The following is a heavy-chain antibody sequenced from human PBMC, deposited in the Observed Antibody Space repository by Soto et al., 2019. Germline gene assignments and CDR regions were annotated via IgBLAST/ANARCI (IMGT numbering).Heavy chain of an antibody. CDR3: AKPPLTAAGFDY. CDR1: GFTFSNYA. D-gene: IGHD6-13*01. CDR2: ITGSGGGT. Sequence: EVQLLESGGGLVQPGGSLRLSCAASGFTFSNYAMTWVRQAPGKGLEWVSVITGSGGGTYFVDSVKGRFTISRDNSKNTVYLQMNSLRAEDTAVYYCAKPPLTAAGFDYWAQGTLVTVSS. V-gene: IGHV3-23*01. J-gene: IGHJ4*02.